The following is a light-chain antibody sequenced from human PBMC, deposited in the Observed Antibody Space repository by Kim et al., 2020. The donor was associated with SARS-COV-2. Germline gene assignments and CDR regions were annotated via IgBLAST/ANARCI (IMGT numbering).Light chain of an antibody. J-gene: IGLJ3*02. CDR3: NSRDSSGNRV. CDR2: GKN. V-gene: IGLV3-19*01. Sequence: VALGQTFRITCQGDSLRNYYASWYQQKPGQAPVLVIYGKNNRPSGIPDRFSGSSSGNTASLTITGAQAEDEADYYCNSRDSSGNRVFGGGTKLTVL. CDR1: SLRNYY.